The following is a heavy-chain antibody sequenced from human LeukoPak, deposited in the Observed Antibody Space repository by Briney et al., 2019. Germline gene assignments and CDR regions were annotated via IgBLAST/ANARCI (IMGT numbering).Heavy chain of an antibody. D-gene: IGHD1-26*01. V-gene: IGHV4-34*01. CDR2: INHSGST. J-gene: IGHJ4*02. Sequence: SETLSLTCAVYGGSFSGYYWSWIRQPPGKGLEWIGEINHSGSTNYNPSLKSRVVISVDPSKNQFSLNMNSVTAADTAVYYCARHPTKWELRLSLDYWGQGTLVTVSS. CDR1: GGSFSGYY. CDR3: ARHPTKWELRLSLDY.